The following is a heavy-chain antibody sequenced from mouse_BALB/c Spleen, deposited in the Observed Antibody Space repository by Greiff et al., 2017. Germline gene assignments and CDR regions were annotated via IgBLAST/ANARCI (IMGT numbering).Heavy chain of an antibody. CDR3: ARGNSDYFDY. D-gene: IGHD2-1*01. J-gene: IGHJ2*01. CDR2: IYPGDGDT. CDR1: GYTFTSYW. V-gene: IGHV1-87*01. Sequence: SGAELARPGASVKLSCKASGYTFTSYWMQWVKQRPGQGLEWIGAIYPGDGDTRYTQKFKGKATLTADKSSSTAYMQLSSLASEDSAVYYCARGNSDYFDYWGQGTTLTVSS.